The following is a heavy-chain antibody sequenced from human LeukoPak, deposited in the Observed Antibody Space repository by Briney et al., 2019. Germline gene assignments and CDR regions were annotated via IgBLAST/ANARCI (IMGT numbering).Heavy chain of an antibody. CDR1: GYTFTSYG. Sequence: ASVKVSCKAPGYTFTSYGISWVRQAPGQGLEWMGWISAYNGNTNYAQKLQGRVTMTTDTSTSTAYMELRSLRSDDTAVYYCARGPLSSGWYLVDYWGQGTLVTVSS. V-gene: IGHV1-18*01. J-gene: IGHJ4*02. D-gene: IGHD6-19*01. CDR2: ISAYNGNT. CDR3: ARGPLSSGWYLVDY.